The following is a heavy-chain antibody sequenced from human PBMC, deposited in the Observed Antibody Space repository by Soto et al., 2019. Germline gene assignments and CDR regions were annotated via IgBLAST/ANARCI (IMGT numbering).Heavy chain of an antibody. CDR3: ARVGGTYYYDSSGYYYDGPHPNWFDP. V-gene: IGHV1-18*01. CDR1: GYTFTSYG. CDR2: ISAYNGNT. D-gene: IGHD3-22*01. J-gene: IGHJ5*02. Sequence: ASVKVSCKASGYTFTSYGISWVRQAPGQGLEWMGWISAYNGNTNYAQKLQGRVTMTTDTSTSTAYMELRSLRSDDTAVYYCARVGGTYYYDSSGYYYDGPHPNWFDPWGQGTLVTVS.